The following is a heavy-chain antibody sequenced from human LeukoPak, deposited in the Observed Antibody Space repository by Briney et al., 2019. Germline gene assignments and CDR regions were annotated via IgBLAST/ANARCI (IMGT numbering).Heavy chain of an antibody. V-gene: IGHV3-48*01. CDR3: VRDQGIAVTYYFDY. Sequence: GGSLRLSCAASGFMFNSYSMNWVRQAPGKGLEWVSYINSGGTIIDYADSVKGRFTISRDNAENSLHLYMNSLRVEDTAVYYCVRDQGIAVTYYFDYWGQGALVTVSS. CDR1: GFMFNSYS. CDR2: INSGGTII. D-gene: IGHD6-19*01. J-gene: IGHJ4*02.